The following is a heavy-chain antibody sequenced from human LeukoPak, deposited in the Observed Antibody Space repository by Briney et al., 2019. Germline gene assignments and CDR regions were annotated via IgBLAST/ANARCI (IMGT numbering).Heavy chain of an antibody. CDR3: ASFGYGSGTDGDY. Sequence: SETLSLTCTVSGGSISSYYWSWIRQPPGKGLEWIGYIYYSGSTNYYPSLKSRVTISVDTSKNQFSLKLSSVTAADTAVYYCASFGYGSGTDGDYWGQGTLVTVSS. V-gene: IGHV4-59*01. D-gene: IGHD3-10*01. CDR2: IYYSGST. J-gene: IGHJ4*02. CDR1: GGSISSYY.